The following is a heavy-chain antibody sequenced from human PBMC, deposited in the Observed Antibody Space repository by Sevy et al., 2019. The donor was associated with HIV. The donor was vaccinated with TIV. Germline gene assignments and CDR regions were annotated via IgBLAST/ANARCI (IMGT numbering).Heavy chain of an antibody. CDR2: IYYSGST. CDR3: ARLTYCSGGSCYSYFDY. CDR1: GGSVSSGSYC. J-gene: IGHJ4*02. Sequence: SETLSLTCTVSGGSVSSGSYCWSWIRQPPGKGLEWIGYIYYSGSTNYNPSLKSRVTISVDTSKNQFSLKLSSVTAADTAVYYCARLTYCSGGSCYSYFDYWGQGTLVTVSS. V-gene: IGHV4-61*01. D-gene: IGHD2-15*01.